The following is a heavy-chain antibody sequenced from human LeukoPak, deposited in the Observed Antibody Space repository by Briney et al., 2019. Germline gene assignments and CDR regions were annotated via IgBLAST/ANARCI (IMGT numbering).Heavy chain of an antibody. J-gene: IGHJ4*02. CDR3: ARMGEQWLNFDY. CDR2: IYTSGST. Sequence: SETLSLTCTVSGGSISGYYWSWIRQPAGKGLEWIGRIYTSGSTNYNPSLKSRVTMSVDTSKNQFSLKLSSVTAADTAVYYCARMGEQWLNFDYWGQGTLVTVSS. CDR1: GGSISGYY. V-gene: IGHV4-4*07. D-gene: IGHD6-19*01.